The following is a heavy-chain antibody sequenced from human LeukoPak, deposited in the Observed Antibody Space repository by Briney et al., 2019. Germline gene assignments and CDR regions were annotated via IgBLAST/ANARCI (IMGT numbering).Heavy chain of an antibody. D-gene: IGHD7-27*01. CDR1: GYTFTGYY. V-gene: IGHV1-2*02. Sequence: AAVKVSCKASGYTFTGYYIHGVRQAPGQGLEWVGLINPKSGETNYAQNFQGRVTMTRDTSISTAYMDLSSLSSDDTAVYYCARLSGDYAYWGQGTLVTVSS. CDR2: INPKSGET. J-gene: IGHJ4*02. CDR3: ARLSGDYAY.